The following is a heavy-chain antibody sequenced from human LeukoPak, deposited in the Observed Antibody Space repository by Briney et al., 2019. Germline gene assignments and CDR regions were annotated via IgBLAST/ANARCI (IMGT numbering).Heavy chain of an antibody. Sequence: GASVKVSCKASGYTFTGYYMHWVRQAPGQGLEWMGRIIPILGIASYAQKFQGRVTITADKSTSTAYMELSSLRSEDTAVYYCARDTTTVVTRYFDYWGQGTLVTVSS. D-gene: IGHD4-23*01. CDR3: ARDTTTVVTRYFDY. J-gene: IGHJ4*02. CDR1: GYTFTGYY. CDR2: IIPILGIA. V-gene: IGHV1-69*04.